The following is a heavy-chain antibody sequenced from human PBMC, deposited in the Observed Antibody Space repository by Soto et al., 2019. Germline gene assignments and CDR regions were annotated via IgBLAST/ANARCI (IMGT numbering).Heavy chain of an antibody. J-gene: IGHJ6*02. CDR2: IDPSDSYT. Sequence: PGESLKISCMGSGYKVSTWHNFTSYWISWVRQMPGKGLEWMGRIDPSDSYTNYSPSFQGHVTISADKSISTAYLQWSSLKASDTAMYYCARPGGEYDCSSTSCSIYYYYGMDVWGQGTTVTVSS. D-gene: IGHD2-2*01. CDR3: ARPGGEYDCSSTSCSIYYYYGMDV. CDR1: GYKVSTWHNFTSYW. V-gene: IGHV5-10-1*01.